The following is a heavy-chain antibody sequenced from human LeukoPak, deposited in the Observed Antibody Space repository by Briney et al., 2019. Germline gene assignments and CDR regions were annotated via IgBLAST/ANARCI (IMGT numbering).Heavy chain of an antibody. CDR2: IKQEGSEK. CDR3: ARDGRGDCGGDCFLSWFDP. J-gene: IGHJ5*02. Sequence: GGSLRLSCAASVFTFSRYWMSWVRQAPGKRLEGVARIKQEGSEKYYVDSVKGRFTISRDNAKNSLYLQMSSLRAEDTAVYYCARDGRGDCGGDCFLSWFDPWGQGTLVTVSS. V-gene: IGHV3-7*01. CDR1: VFTFSRYW. D-gene: IGHD2-21*02.